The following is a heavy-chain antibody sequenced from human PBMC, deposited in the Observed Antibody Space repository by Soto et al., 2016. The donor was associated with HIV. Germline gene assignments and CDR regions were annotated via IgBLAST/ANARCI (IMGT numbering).Heavy chain of an antibody. CDR1: GPSFPTFH. CDR3: ARVPVGHYDISY. J-gene: IGHJ4*02. CDR2: ISPNSGGT. Sequence: QVQLVQSGPELKEPGASVKVSCKISGPSFPTFHIHWVREAPGQGLEWMGWISPNSGGTNYAQKFQGRVTMTRDTSISTAYMELSRLRSDDTAVYYCARVPVGHYDISYWGQGTLVTVSS. V-gene: IGHV1-2*02. D-gene: IGHD3-9*01.